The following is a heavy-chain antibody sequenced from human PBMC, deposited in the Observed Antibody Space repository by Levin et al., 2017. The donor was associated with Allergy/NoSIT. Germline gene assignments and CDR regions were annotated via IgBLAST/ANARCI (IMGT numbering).Heavy chain of an antibody. J-gene: IGHJ6*02. D-gene: IGHD5-12*01. Sequence: GGSLRLSCAASGFTFSGSGMQWVRQAPGKGLEWVGLISYDANDEDYADSVKGRFTISRDNFKNTLYLQMNSLSPDDTAVYYCAKPGGLRGGYSIDVWGQGTTVTVSS. V-gene: IGHV3-30*18. CDR3: AKPGGLRGGYSIDV. CDR1: GFTFSGSG. CDR2: ISYDANDE.